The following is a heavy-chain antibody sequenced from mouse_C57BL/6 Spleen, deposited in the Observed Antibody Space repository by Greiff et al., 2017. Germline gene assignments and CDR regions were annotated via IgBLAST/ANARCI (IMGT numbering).Heavy chain of an antibody. V-gene: IGHV1-61*01. Sequence: VQLQQPGAELVRPGSSVKLSCKASGYTFTSYWMDWVKQRPGQGLEWIGNIYPSDSETHYNQKFKDKATLTVDKSSSTAYMQLSSLTSEDSAVYYCARRGSIYFDYWGQGTTLTVSS. CDR1: GYTFTSYW. CDR2: IYPSDSET. CDR3: ARRGSIYFDY. J-gene: IGHJ2*01. D-gene: IGHD2-10*02.